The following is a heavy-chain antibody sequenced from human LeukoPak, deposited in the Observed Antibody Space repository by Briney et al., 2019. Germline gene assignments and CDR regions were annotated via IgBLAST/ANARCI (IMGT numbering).Heavy chain of an antibody. Sequence: GGSLRLSCAASGFTFSSYSMNWVRQAPGKGLEWVANIKQDGSEKYYVDSVKGRFTISRDNAKNSLYLQMNSLRAEDTAVYYCARGRWIAAAGTDFEPGYYFDYWGQGTLVTVSS. D-gene: IGHD6-13*01. CDR1: GFTFSSYS. CDR3: ARGRWIAAAGTDFEPGYYFDY. V-gene: IGHV3-7*01. CDR2: IKQDGSEK. J-gene: IGHJ4*02.